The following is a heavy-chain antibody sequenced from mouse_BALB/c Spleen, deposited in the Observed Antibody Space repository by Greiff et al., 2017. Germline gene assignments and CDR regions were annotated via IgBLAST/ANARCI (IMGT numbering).Heavy chain of an antibody. J-gene: IGHJ2*01. CDR2: INPYNDGT. V-gene: IGHV1-14*01. CDR3: ARRDYPYYFDY. Sequence: EVQGVESGPELVKPGASVKMSCKASGYTFTSYVMHWVKQKPGQGLEWIGYINPYNDGTKYNEKFKGKATLTSDKSSSTAYMELSSLTSEDSAVYYCARRDYPYYFDYWGQGTTLTVSS. CDR1: GYTFTSYV. D-gene: IGHD2-4*01.